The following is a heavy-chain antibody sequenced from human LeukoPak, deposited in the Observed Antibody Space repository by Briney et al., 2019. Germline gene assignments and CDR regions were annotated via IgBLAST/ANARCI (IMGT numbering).Heavy chain of an antibody. J-gene: IGHJ5*02. CDR2: IYYSGST. CDR1: GGSISSYY. D-gene: IGHD3-16*01. CDR3: AREARGGAWFDP. V-gene: IGHV4-59*01. Sequence: SETLSLTCTVSGGSISSYYWSWIRQPPGEGLEWIGFIYYSGSTNYNPSLKSRVTISVDTSKDQFSLKLSSVTAADTAIYYCAREARGGAWFDPWGQGTLVTVSS.